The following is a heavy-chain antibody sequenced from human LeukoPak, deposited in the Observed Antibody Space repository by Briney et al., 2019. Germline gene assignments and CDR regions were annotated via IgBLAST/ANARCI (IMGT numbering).Heavy chain of an antibody. Sequence: KPGGSLRLSCAASGFTFSSYSMNWVRQAPGKGLEWVSSISGSSSYVYYADSVKGRFTISRDNAKNSLYLQMNSLRAEDTAVYYCASGRQLSSSVHYWGQGNPVTVPP. CDR2: ISGSSSYV. D-gene: IGHD6-13*01. J-gene: IGHJ4*02. CDR1: GFTFSSYS. CDR3: ASGRQLSSSVHY. V-gene: IGHV3-21*01.